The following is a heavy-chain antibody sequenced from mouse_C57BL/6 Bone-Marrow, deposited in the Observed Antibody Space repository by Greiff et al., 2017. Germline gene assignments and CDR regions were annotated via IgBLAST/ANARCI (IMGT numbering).Heavy chain of an antibody. CDR1: GYSFTSYY. Sequence: QVQLQQSGPGLVKPGASVKISCKASGYSFTSYYIHWVKQRPGQGLEWIGWIYPGSGNTKYNEKFKGKATLTADTSSSTAYMQLSSLTSEVSAVYYCARQLGQGPFAYWGQGTLVTVSA. V-gene: IGHV1-66*01. CDR3: ARQLGQGPFAY. J-gene: IGHJ3*01. D-gene: IGHD4-1*02. CDR2: IYPGSGNT.